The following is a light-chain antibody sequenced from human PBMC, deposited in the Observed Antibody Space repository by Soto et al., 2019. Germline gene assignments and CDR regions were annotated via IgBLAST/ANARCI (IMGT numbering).Light chain of an antibody. J-gene: IGKJ1*01. CDR2: KAS. CDR1: QSISNW. CDR3: QQYNSYRA. Sequence: EIQMTQSTSTLSASVGDRVFITCRASQSISNWLAWHQQKPGKAPKLLIYKASSLESGVPSRFSGSGSGTEFTLTIISLQPDDFATYYCQQYNSYRAFGQGTKV. V-gene: IGKV1-5*03.